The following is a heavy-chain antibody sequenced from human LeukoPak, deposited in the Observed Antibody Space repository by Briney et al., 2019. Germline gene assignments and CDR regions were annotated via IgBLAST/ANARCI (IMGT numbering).Heavy chain of an antibody. J-gene: IGHJ4*02. V-gene: IGHV3-23*01. CDR3: AKDGGLWVSAHWGDS. D-gene: IGHD7-27*01. Sequence: PGTSLRLSCAASGFPFSSYGMHWVRQAPGKGLEWVSTITTSDGDTYYADSVKGRFTVSRDNSKNTLYLQMNSLRAEDTAVYYCAKDGGLWVSAHWGDSWGRGTLVTVSS. CDR1: GFPFSSYG. CDR2: ITTSDGDT.